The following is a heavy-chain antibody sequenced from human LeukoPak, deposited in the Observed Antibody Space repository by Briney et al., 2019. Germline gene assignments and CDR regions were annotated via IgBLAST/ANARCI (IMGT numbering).Heavy chain of an antibody. CDR2: INPNSGGT. CDR3: ARVGQKRYGSGSYSYYYYMDV. V-gene: IGHV1-2*02. J-gene: IGHJ6*03. D-gene: IGHD3-10*01. CDR1: GYTFTGYY. Sequence: ASVKVSCKASGYTFTGYYMHWVRQAPGQGLEWMGWINPNSGGTNYAQKFQGRVTMTRDTSINTAYMELNRLRSDDTAVYYCARVGQKRYGSGSYSYYYYMDVWGKGTTVTISS.